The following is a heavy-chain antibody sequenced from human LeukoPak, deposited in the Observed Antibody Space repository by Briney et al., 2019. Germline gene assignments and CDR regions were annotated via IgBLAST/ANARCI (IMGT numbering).Heavy chain of an antibody. V-gene: IGHV3-48*01. CDR1: GVTLSSYS. D-gene: IGHD1-14*01. CDR3: STAEFDY. J-gene: IGHJ4*02. CDR2: ISLSSSTI. Sequence: GGSLRLSCAASGVTLSSYSINWVRQAPGKGLEWVSYISLSSSTIYYAVSVKGRFTISRDNAKNCLFLQMSSLRAEDTAVYSCSTAEFDYWGQGTLVTVSS.